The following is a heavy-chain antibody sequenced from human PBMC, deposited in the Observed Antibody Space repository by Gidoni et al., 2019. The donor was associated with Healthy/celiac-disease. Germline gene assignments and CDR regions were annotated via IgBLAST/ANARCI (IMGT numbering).Heavy chain of an antibody. CDR1: GFTFSSYE. Sequence: EVQLVESGGGLVQHGGSLRLSCAASGFTFSSYEMNWVRQAPGKGREWVSYISSSGSTIYYADSVKGRLTIPRDNAKNSLYLQMNSLRAEDTAVYYCARLYSYGSGFVNWGQGTLVTVSS. CDR2: ISSSGSTI. V-gene: IGHV3-48*03. CDR3: ARLYSYGSGFVN. D-gene: IGHD5-18*01. J-gene: IGHJ4*02.